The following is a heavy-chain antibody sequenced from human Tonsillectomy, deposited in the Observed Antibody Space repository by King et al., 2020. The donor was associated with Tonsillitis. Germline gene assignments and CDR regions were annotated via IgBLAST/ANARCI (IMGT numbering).Heavy chain of an antibody. CDR1: GFTFLDYT. CDR3: ASSLGTFAPIDC. Sequence: VQLVESGGDVIHPGGSLRLSCELSGFTFLDYTMHWVRQAPGKGLEWVSLISWNGDTTSYGDSVEGRFTIYRDNRRNSLHLQMNSLRSEDTALYYCASSLGTFAPIDCWGQGILVTVSS. J-gene: IGHJ4*02. D-gene: IGHD2/OR15-2a*01. V-gene: IGHV3-43*01. CDR2: ISWNGDTT.